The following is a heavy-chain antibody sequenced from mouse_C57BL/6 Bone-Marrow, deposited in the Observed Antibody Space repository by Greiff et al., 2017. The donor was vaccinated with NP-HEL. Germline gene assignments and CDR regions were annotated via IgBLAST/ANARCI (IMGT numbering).Heavy chain of an antibody. J-gene: IGHJ4*01. Sequence: EVKLVESGPGLAKPSQTLSLTCSVTGYSITSDYWNWIRNLPGNKLEYMGYISSRGSTYYTPSLKSRISITRDTSKNQYYLQVKSVTTEDTATDYCARLRRDYYAMDYWGQGTSVTVSS. CDR2: ISSRGST. CDR1: GYSITSDY. D-gene: IGHD2-12*01. V-gene: IGHV3-8*01. CDR3: ARLRRDYYAMDY.